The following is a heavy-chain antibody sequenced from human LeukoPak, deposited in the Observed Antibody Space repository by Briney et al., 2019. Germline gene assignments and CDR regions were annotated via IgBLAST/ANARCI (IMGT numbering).Heavy chain of an antibody. V-gene: IGHV4-59*01. Sequence: SETLSLTCTVSGGSISSYYWSWIRQPPGKGLEWIGYIYYSGSTNYNPSLKSRVTISVDTSKNQFSLKLSSVTAADTAVYYCARDCSGGSCYGAFDIWGQGTMVTVSS. CDR2: IYYSGST. CDR3: ARDCSGGSCYGAFDI. CDR1: GGSISSYY. J-gene: IGHJ3*02. D-gene: IGHD2-15*01.